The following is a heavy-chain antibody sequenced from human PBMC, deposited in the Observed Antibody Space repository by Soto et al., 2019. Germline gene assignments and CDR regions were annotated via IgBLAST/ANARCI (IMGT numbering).Heavy chain of an antibody. Sequence: PSETLSLTCTVSGGSISSYYWSWIRQPPGKGLEWIGYIYYSGSTNYNPSLKSRVTISVDMSKNQFSLKLSSVTAADTAVYYCAGGRDGYNWAYYYGMDVWGQGTTVTVSS. CDR3: AGGRDGYNWAYYYGMDV. J-gene: IGHJ6*02. CDR2: IYYSGST. CDR1: GGSISSYY. D-gene: IGHD5-12*01. V-gene: IGHV4-59*01.